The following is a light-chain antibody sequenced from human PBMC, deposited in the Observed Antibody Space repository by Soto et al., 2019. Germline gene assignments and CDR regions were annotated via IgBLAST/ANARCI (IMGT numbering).Light chain of an antibody. CDR3: QQRSNWVIT. Sequence: VLKLSPGALSLSPEERATLSCRVGHSVSSSYLVWYQQKPGQAPRLLIYDASNRATGIPARFSGGGSGTDFTLTISSLEPEDFAVYYCQQRSNWVITFGQGTRLEIK. CDR1: HSVSSSY. J-gene: IGKJ5*01. CDR2: DAS. V-gene: IGKV3-11*01.